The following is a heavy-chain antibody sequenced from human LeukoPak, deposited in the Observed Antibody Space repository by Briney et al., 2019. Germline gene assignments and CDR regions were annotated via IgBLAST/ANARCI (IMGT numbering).Heavy chain of an antibody. CDR2: IYYSGST. J-gene: IGHJ4*02. CDR1: GGSISSSSYY. Sequence: SETLSLTCTVSGGSISSSSYYWGWIRRPPGKGLEWIGSIYYSGSTYYNPSLKSRVTISVDTSKNQFSLKLSSVTAADTAVYYCASRSALIAVAGRRTYYFDYWGQGTLVTVSS. D-gene: IGHD6-19*01. V-gene: IGHV4-39*01. CDR3: ASRSALIAVAGRRTYYFDY.